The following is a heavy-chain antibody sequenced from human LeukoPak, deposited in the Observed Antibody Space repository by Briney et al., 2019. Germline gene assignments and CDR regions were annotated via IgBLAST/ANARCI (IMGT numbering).Heavy chain of an antibody. D-gene: IGHD1-26*01. CDR1: GFTFGDYG. Sequence: PGGSLRLSCSTSGFTFGDYGMSWVRQAPGKGLEWGSGINWNGGSTGYADSVKGRFTISRDNAKNSLYLQMNSLRAEDTALYYCASGGIYYGAAFDFWGQGTLVTVSS. CDR2: INWNGGST. J-gene: IGHJ4*02. V-gene: IGHV3-20*04. CDR3: ASGGIYYGAAFDF.